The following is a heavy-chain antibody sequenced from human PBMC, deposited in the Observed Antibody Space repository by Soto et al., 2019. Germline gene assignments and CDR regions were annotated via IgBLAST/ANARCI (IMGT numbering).Heavy chain of an antibody. V-gene: IGHV1-69*01. CDR2: IIPLLGAG. J-gene: IGHJ6*02. CDR1: GGTFSSNA. CDR3: ASHKGSGYFYGMDV. Sequence: QVQLVQSEAEVKKPGSSVKVSCKASGGTFSSNAISWVRQAPGQGLEWMGGIIPLLGAGHYAQKFQGRVTITADDSTNTAYMELSSLRSEDTAVYYCASHKGSGYFYGMDVWGQGTTVTVSS.